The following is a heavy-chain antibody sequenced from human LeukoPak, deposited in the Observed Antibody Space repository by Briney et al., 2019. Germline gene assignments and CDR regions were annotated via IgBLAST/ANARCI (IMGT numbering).Heavy chain of an antibody. CDR2: ISSSSSYI. Sequence: GGSLRLSCAASGFTFSSYSMNWVRQAPGKGLEWVSSISSSSSYIYYADSVKGRFTISRDNAKNSLYLQMNSLRAEDTAVYYCARVEEWLSSYHPFDYWGQGTLVTVSS. CDR3: ARVEEWLSSYHPFDY. D-gene: IGHD3-3*01. J-gene: IGHJ4*02. V-gene: IGHV3-21*01. CDR1: GFTFSSYS.